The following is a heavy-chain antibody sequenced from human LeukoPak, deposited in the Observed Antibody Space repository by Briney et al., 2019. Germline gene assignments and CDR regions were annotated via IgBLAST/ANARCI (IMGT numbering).Heavy chain of an antibody. CDR2: INAGNGNT. CDR3: ARGAVTTLFDY. V-gene: IGHV1-3*01. J-gene: IGHJ4*02. CDR1: GYTFTSYA. Sequence: ASVKVSCKASGYTFTSYAMHWVRQAPGQRLEWMGWINAGNGNTKYSQKFQGRVTITRDASASTAYMELSSLRSEDTAVYYCARGAVTTLFDYWGQGTLVTVSS. D-gene: IGHD4-11*01.